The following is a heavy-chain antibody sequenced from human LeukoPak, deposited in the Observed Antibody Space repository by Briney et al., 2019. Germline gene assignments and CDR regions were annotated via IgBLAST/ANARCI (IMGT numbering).Heavy chain of an antibody. Sequence: GGSLRLSCVVSGFTISTYALHWIRQAPGKGLEWISTISGRGGSTYYADSVQGRFTISRDNSKNTLYLQMNSLRAEDTAVYYCAKDLIRLGETALVGSPYWGQGTLVTVSS. CDR1: GFTISTYA. CDR3: AKDLIRLGETALVGSPY. CDR2: ISGRGGST. D-gene: IGHD5-18*01. V-gene: IGHV3-23*01. J-gene: IGHJ4*02.